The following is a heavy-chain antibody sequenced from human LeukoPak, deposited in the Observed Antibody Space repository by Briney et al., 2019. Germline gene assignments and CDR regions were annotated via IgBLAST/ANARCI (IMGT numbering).Heavy chain of an antibody. CDR3: ARKGRHYYDSSVSY. Sequence: GGSLRLSCAASGFTFDDYGMSWVRQAPGKGLEWVSGINWNGGSTGYADSVKGRFTISRDNAKNSLYLQMNSLRAEDTAVYYCARKGRHYYDSSVSYWGQGTLVTVSS. D-gene: IGHD3-22*01. J-gene: IGHJ4*02. CDR2: INWNGGST. CDR1: GFTFDDYG. V-gene: IGHV3-20*04.